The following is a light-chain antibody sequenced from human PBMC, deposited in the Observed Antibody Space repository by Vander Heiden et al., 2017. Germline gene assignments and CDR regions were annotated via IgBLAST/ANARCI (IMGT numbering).Light chain of an antibody. CDR1: QSLLHGNGYNY. CDR3: MQTLHTPWT. V-gene: IGKV2-28*01. CDR2: FSS. J-gene: IGKJ1*01. Sequence: DILMIQTPPALPVTPGEPASISCRSSQSLLHGNGYNYLHWYLQKPGQSPQLLIYFSSLRASGVPDRFSGSGSGTDFTLKLSRVEAEDIGVYYCMQTLHTPWTFGQGTKVEIK.